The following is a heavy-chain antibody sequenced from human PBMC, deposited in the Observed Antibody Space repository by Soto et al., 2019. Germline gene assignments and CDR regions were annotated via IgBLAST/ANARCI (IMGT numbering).Heavy chain of an antibody. CDR3: AREKRGGYCSGGSCPKIFDY. CDR1: GYTFTSYG. V-gene: IGHV1-18*01. Sequence: ASVKVSCKASGYTFTSYGISWVRQAPGQGLEWMGWISAYNGNTNYAQKLQGRVTMTTDTSTSTAYMELRSLRSDDTAVYYCAREKRGGYCSGGSCPKIFDYWGQGTLVTVPQ. D-gene: IGHD2-15*01. J-gene: IGHJ4*02. CDR2: ISAYNGNT.